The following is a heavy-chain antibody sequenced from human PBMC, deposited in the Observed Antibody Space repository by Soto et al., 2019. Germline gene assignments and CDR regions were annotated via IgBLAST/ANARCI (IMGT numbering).Heavy chain of an antibody. J-gene: IGHJ2*01. D-gene: IGHD2-2*01. CDR2: IIPIFGTA. CDR3: ARFATSPFDYWYFDL. V-gene: IGHV1-69*13. Sequence: ASVKVSCKASGGTFSSYAISWVRQAPGQGLEWMGGIIPIFGTANYAQKFQGRVTITADESTSTAYMELSSLRAEDTAVYYCARFATSPFDYWYFDLWGRGALVTVSS. CDR1: GGTFSSYA.